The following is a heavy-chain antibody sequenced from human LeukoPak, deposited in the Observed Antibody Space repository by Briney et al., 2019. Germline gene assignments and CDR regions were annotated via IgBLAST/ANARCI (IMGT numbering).Heavy chain of an antibody. D-gene: IGHD3-3*01. V-gene: IGHV3-9*01. CDR1: GFTFDDYA. Sequence: GRSLRLSCTASGFTFDDYAMHWLRHAPEKGMERVSGMRWYNGSIGYADSVKSRLTISRDNANNSLYSKMKSLRAEDTAWYYCGNDKGYFWSGIDYWGQGTLVTVST. CDR3: GNDKGYFWSGIDY. J-gene: IGHJ4*02. CDR2: MRWYNGSI.